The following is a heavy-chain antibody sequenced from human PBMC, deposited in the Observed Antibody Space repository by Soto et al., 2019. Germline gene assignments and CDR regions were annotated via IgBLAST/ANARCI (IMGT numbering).Heavy chain of an antibody. CDR1: GDSIRSSSY. CDR3: RRSSRYSTDV. J-gene: IGHJ6*02. CDR2: IYSTGNT. D-gene: IGHD6-13*01. Sequence: SETLSLTCTVSGDSIRSSSYWGWIRQPPGKGLEWIGSIYSTGNTYYNPSLNSQVTISVDTSKNQFSLNVISVTAADTAVYYCRRSSRYSTDVWGQGTTVT. V-gene: IGHV4-39*01.